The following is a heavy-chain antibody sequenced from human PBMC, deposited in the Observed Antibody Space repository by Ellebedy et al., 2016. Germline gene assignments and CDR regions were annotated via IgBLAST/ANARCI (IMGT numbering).Heavy chain of an antibody. J-gene: IGHJ4*02. V-gene: IGHV4-39*07. CDR1: GGSISSGGYY. CDR2: INHSGST. D-gene: IGHD3-3*01. CDR3: ARLGYDFWSGRDY. Sequence: SETLSLTXTVSGGSISSGGYYWSWIRQHPGKGLEWIGEINHSGSTNYNPSLKSRVTISVDTSKNQFSLKLSSVTAADTAVYYCARLGYDFWSGRDYWGQGTLVTVSS.